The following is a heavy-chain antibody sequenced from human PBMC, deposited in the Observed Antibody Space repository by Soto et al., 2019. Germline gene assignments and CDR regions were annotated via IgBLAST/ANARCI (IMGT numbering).Heavy chain of an antibody. V-gene: IGHV3-33*01. Sequence: SLRLSCAASGFTFSSYGMHWVRQAPGRGLEWVAVIYFDGSGRYSTDSVKGRFTISRDNSKNMLYLHMNSLRADDTAVYYCARDVYPFALDVWGLGTSVTVSS. CDR1: GFTFSSYG. CDR2: IYFDGSGR. CDR3: ARDVYPFALDV. J-gene: IGHJ6*02.